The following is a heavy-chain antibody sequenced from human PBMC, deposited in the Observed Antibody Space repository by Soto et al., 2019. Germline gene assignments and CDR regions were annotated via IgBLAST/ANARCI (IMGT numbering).Heavy chain of an antibody. CDR2: INYSGST. Sequence: PSETLSLTCAVYGGSFSGYYWSWIRQPPGKGLEWIGEINYSGSTNYNPSLKSRVTISVDTSKKQISLNLNSVTAADTAVYYCARERRYSNYGGFDYWGQGTLVTVSS. CDR1: GGSFSGYY. V-gene: IGHV4-34*01. CDR3: ARERRYSNYGGFDY. J-gene: IGHJ4*02. D-gene: IGHD4-4*01.